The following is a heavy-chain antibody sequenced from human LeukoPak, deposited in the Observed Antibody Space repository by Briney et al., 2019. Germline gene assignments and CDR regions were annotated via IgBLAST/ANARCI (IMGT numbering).Heavy chain of an antibody. J-gene: IGHJ5*02. D-gene: IGHD3-10*01. CDR1: GDSVSSNSAA. CDR2: TYYRSKWYN. CDR3: ARVIGGGRRGNWFDP. Sequence: SQTLSLTFAISGDSVSSNSAAWNWIRQSPSRGLEWLGRTYYRSKWYNDYAVSVKSRMTINPDTSKIQFSLQLNSVTPEDTAVYYCARVIGGGRRGNWFDPWGQGTLVTVSS. V-gene: IGHV6-1*01.